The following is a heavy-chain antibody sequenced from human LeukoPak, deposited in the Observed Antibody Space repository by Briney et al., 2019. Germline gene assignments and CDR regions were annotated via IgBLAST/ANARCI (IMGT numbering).Heavy chain of an antibody. V-gene: IGHV4-34*01. CDR3: ARVAERTWLPYDAAFDI. J-gene: IGHJ3*02. Sequence: SETLSLTCAVYGGSFTKHQWSRIRQPPGKGLEWIGAINDGGSTNYNPSLKSRVTISVDTSKNQFSLRLSSMTAADTAVYYCARVAERTWLPYDAAFDIWGLGTMVTVSS. CDR1: GGSFTKHQ. CDR2: INDGGST. D-gene: IGHD3-9*01.